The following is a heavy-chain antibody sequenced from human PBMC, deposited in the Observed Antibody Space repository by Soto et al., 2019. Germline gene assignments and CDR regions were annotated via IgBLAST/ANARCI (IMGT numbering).Heavy chain of an antibody. Sequence: QITLKESGPPLVKPTQTLTLTCTFSGFSLSTSGVGVGWIRQPPGKALEWLAVIYWDDDKRSSPALKSRRTITQDTSKNQVVLTMTNMDPVDTATYFCAHHPYYGLGSYSFDYWGQGTLVTVSS. CDR1: GFSLSTSGVG. V-gene: IGHV2-5*02. J-gene: IGHJ4*02. D-gene: IGHD3-10*01. CDR3: AHHPYYGLGSYSFDY. CDR2: IYWDDDK.